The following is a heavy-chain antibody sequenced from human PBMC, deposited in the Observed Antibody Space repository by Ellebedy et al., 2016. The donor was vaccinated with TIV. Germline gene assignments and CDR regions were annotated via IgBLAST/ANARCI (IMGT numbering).Heavy chain of an antibody. CDR1: GYTFTSYG. Sequence: AASVKVSCKASGYTFTSYGINWVRQAPGQGLEWMGWTSADNSDTYYAQTLQGRLTMTTDTSTSTAYMELRSLGSDDTAVYYCARDYPYYETGNDWGQGTLVTVSS. CDR2: TSADNSDT. D-gene: IGHD3-22*01. V-gene: IGHV1-18*01. CDR3: ARDYPYYETGND. J-gene: IGHJ4*02.